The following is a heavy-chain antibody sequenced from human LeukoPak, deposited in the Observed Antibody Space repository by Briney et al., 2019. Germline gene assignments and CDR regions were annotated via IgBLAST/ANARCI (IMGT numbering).Heavy chain of an antibody. V-gene: IGHV4-4*02. CDR2: IYHSGST. CDR1: GGSISSSNW. D-gene: IGHD6-6*01. Sequence: SETLSLTCAVSGGSISSSNWWSWVRQPPGKGLEWIGEIYHSGSTNYNPSLKSRVTISVDKSKNQFSLKLRSVTAADTAVYYCARADIATRSTAIDYWGQGTLVTVSS. J-gene: IGHJ4*02. CDR3: ARADIATRSTAIDY.